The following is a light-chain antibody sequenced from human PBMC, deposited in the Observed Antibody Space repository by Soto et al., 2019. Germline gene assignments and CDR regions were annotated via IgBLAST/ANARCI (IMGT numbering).Light chain of an antibody. J-gene: IGKJ2*01. CDR1: QSVSSN. V-gene: IGKV3-15*01. CDR3: QQYNNWPLYT. CDR2: GAS. Sequence: EIVKTQSPATLSVSPGERATLSCRASQSVSSNLARYQQKPGQAPRLLIYGASTRATGIPARFSGSGSGTEFTLTISSLQSEDFAVYYCQQYNNWPLYTFGQGTKLEIK.